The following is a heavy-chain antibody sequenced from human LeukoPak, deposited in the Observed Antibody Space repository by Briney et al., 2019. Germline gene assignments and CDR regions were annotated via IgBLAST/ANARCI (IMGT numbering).Heavy chain of an antibody. Sequence: SETLSLTCAVSGGSISSGGYSWSWIRQPPGKGLEWIGYIYHSGSTYYNPSLKSRVTISVDTSKNQFSLKLSSVTAADTAVYYCARLTYYYGSGSYYPYYYYGMDVWGQGTTVTVSS. CDR3: ARLTYYYGSGSYYPYYYYGMDV. CDR2: IYHSGST. J-gene: IGHJ6*02. CDR1: GGSISSGGYS. V-gene: IGHV4-30-2*01. D-gene: IGHD3-10*01.